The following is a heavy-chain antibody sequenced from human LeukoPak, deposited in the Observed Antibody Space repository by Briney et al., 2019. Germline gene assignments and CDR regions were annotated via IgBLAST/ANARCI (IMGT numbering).Heavy chain of an antibody. V-gene: IGHV3-30-3*01. D-gene: IGHD2-2*01. J-gene: IGHJ4*02. CDR2: ISYDGSNK. Sequence: GGSLRLSCAASGFTFSSYAMHWVRQAPGKGLEWVAVISYDGSNKYYADSVKGRFTVSRDNSKNTLYLQMNSLRAEDTAVYYCAGSGVPAAEFDYWGQGTLVTVSS. CDR1: GFTFSSYA. CDR3: AGSGVPAAEFDY.